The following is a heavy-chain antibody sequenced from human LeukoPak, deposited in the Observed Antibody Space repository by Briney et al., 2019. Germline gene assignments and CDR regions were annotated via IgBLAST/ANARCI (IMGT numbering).Heavy chain of an antibody. CDR3: AKGSGSPPSEFDY. V-gene: IGHV3-23*01. J-gene: IGHJ4*02. Sequence: QAGGSLRLSCAASGFTFSSYAMSWVRQAPGKGLEWVSAISGSGGSTYYADSVKGRFTISRDNSKNTLYLQMNSLRVEDTAVYYCAKGSGSPPSEFDYWGQGTLVTVSS. D-gene: IGHD3-10*01. CDR2: ISGSGGST. CDR1: GFTFSSYA.